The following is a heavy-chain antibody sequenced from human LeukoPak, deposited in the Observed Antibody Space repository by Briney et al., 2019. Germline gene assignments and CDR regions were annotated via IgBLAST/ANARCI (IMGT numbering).Heavy chain of an antibody. Sequence: PGGSLRLSCAASGFTFSSYEMNWVRQAPGKGLEWVSYISSSGSTIYYADSVKGRFTISRDNAKNSLCLQMNSLRAEDTAVYYCAREVDSRYYYMDVWGKGTTVTVSS. CDR1: GFTFSSYE. V-gene: IGHV3-48*03. CDR3: AREVDSRYYYMDV. D-gene: IGHD5-12*01. CDR2: ISSSGSTI. J-gene: IGHJ6*03.